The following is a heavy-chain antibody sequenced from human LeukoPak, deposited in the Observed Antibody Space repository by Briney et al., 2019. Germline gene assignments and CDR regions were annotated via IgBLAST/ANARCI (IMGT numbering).Heavy chain of an antibody. D-gene: IGHD2-2*01. J-gene: IGHJ1*01. CDR1: GYTFTGYY. Sequence: GASVKVSCKASGYTFTGYYMHWVRQGPGQGLEWMGWINPNSGGTNYAQKFQGRVTMTRDTSISTAYMELSRLRSDDTPVYYCARVGCSSTSCYEYFQHWGQGTLVTVSS. V-gene: IGHV1-2*02. CDR3: ARVGCSSTSCYEYFQH. CDR2: INPNSGGT.